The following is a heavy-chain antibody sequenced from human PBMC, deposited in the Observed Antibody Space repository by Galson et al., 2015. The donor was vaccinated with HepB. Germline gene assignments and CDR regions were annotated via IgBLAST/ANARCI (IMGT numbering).Heavy chain of an antibody. Sequence: QSGAEVKNPGASVKVSCKASGYTFTTNGISWVRQAPGQGLEWMGWISANSGNTKYAQNFQERVTLTRDTSTSTVYLELRNLRSDDTAAYYCARDRDYCFDYWGQGTLVTVSS. CDR3: ARDRDYCFDY. CDR2: ISANSGNT. V-gene: IGHV1-18*04. CDR1: GYTFTTNG. D-gene: IGHD2/OR15-2a*01. J-gene: IGHJ4*02.